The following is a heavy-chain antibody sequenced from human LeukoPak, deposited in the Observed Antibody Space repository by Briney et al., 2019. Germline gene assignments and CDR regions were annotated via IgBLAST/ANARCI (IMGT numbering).Heavy chain of an antibody. Sequence: PSETLSLTCAVYGGSFSGYYWSWIRQPPGKGLEWIGEINHSGSTNYNPSLKSRVTISVDTSKNQFSLKLSSVTAADTAVYYCASQPAAMYYYYYGMDVWGQGTTVTVSS. V-gene: IGHV4-34*01. D-gene: IGHD2-2*01. CDR3: ASQPAAMYYYYYGMDV. CDR2: INHSGST. J-gene: IGHJ6*02. CDR1: GGSFSGYY.